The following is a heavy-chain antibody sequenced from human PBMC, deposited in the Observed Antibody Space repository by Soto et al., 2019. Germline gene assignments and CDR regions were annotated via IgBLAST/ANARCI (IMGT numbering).Heavy chain of an antibody. Sequence: SETLYISCTVSGGSISSYYCSWIRQIPEKGLEWIGYIYYSGSTNYNPSLKSRVTISVDTSKNQFSLKLSSVTAADTAVYYCARVWGGAFDIWGQGTMVTVSS. CDR3: ARVWGGAFDI. CDR1: GGSISSYY. D-gene: IGHD3-10*01. V-gene: IGHV4-59*01. J-gene: IGHJ3*02. CDR2: IYYSGST.